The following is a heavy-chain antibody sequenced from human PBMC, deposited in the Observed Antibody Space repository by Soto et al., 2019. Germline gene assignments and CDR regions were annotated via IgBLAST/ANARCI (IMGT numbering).Heavy chain of an antibody. V-gene: IGHV3-30*03. CDR2: ISYDGSNK. J-gene: IGHJ4*02. CDR1: GFTFSSYG. D-gene: IGHD2-2*01. CDR3: AGVLVPSAFDY. Sequence: QVQLVESGGGVVQPGRSLRLSCAASGFTFSSYGMHWVRQAPGKGLEWVAVISYDGSNKYYADSVKGRFTISRDNAEKKLYMQVTTLSAEDAGVNYCAGVLVPSAFDYWGQGTLVTLS.